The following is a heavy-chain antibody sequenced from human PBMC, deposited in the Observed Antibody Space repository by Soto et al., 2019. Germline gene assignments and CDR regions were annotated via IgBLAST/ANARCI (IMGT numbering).Heavy chain of an antibody. CDR1: GRYITSGAYY. Sequence: SEPLSLHCILSGRYITSGAYYSIWILQHPGKGLEWIGYIYYSGITEYNPSLKSRVTISLDPSKKQFSLTMNSVTAADTAVYYCARVAIRWYYFDNWGQGTPVTVSS. J-gene: IGHJ4*02. V-gene: IGHV4-31*03. CDR3: ARVAIRWYYFDN. CDR2: IYYSGIT. D-gene: IGHD3-16*01.